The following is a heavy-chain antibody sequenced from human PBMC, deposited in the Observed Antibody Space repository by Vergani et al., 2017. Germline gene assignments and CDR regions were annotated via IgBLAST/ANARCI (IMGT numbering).Heavy chain of an antibody. CDR1: FDSIRNLY. V-gene: IGHV4-59*11. CDR2: IHFSANP. J-gene: IGHJ5*02. Sequence: QVQLQESGPGLVKSSETLSLTCSVSFDSIRNLYCNWSRQPPGKGLEWIGSIHFSANPHYNSSLETRVTMSVDTSMNQFSLSLTSVAAADTAVYYCTSATHSGQRADRWGQGILVTVTS. CDR3: TSATHSGQRADR. D-gene: IGHD1-26*01.